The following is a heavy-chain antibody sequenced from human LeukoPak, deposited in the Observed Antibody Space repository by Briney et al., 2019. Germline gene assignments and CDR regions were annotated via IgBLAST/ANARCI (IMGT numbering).Heavy chain of an antibody. J-gene: IGHJ3*02. V-gene: IGHV1-58*02. D-gene: IGHD3-22*01. CDR3: ARVTYYYDSSGYYFGQDAFDI. Sequence: GASVKVSCKASGFTFTSSAMQWVRQARGQRLEWIGWIVVGSGNTNYAQKFQGRVTITADKSTSTAYMELSSLRSEDTAVYYCARVTYYYDSSGYYFGQDAFDIWGQGTMVTVSS. CDR1: GFTFTSSA. CDR2: IVVGSGNT.